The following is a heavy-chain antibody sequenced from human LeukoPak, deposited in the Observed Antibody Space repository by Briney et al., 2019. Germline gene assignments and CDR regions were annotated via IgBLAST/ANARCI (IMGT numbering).Heavy chain of an antibody. V-gene: IGHV3-53*01. J-gene: IGHJ5*02. D-gene: IGHD1-26*01. CDR2: IYSGGRT. CDR3: ARANSATIPGADP. CDR1: GFTVSSNY. Sequence: PGGSLRLSCAASGFTVSSNYMSWVRQAPGEGLEWVSVIYSGGRTYYADSVKGRFTISRDNSKNTVYLQMNSLRAEDTAVYYCARANSATIPGADPWGQGTLVTVSS.